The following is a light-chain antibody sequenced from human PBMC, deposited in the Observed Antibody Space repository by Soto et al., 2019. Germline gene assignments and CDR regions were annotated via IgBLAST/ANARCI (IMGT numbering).Light chain of an antibody. V-gene: IGLV3-21*02. CDR2: DDS. Sequence: SYELTQPPSVSVAPGQTARITCGGNNIGSKSVHWYQQKPGQAPVLVVYDDSDRPSGIPERFSGSNSGNTATLTISRVEAGDEDDYYCPVWDSSSDHAVFGGGTQLNVL. J-gene: IGLJ7*01. CDR3: PVWDSSSDHAV. CDR1: NIGSKS.